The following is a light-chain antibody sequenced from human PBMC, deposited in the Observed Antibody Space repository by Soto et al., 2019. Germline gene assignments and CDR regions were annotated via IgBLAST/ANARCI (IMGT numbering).Light chain of an antibody. J-gene: IGLJ2*01. Sequence: QSVLTQPPSVSAAPGQKVTISCSGCSSNIGNNYVFWYQQLPGTAPKLLIYDNDKRPSGIPDRFSGSKSGTSATLGITGLQTGDEADYYCATWDRSLSVGVFGGGTQLTVL. CDR1: SSNIGNNY. CDR2: DND. V-gene: IGLV1-51*01. CDR3: ATWDRSLSVGV.